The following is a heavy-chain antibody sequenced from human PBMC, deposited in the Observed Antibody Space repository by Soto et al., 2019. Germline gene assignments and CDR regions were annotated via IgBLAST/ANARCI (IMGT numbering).Heavy chain of an antibody. J-gene: IGHJ5*02. Sequence: EVQLLESGGGLVQPGGSLRLSCAASGFTFSGYAMSWVRQAPGKGLEWVSAIGSGSPFYADSVKGRFTISRDNANRRPYLQMNRLRADDTAVYFCAQDLGSSWYHYNSFAPGGQGTLVTVSS. CDR3: AQDLGSSWYHYNSFAP. CDR2: IGSGSP. V-gene: IGHV3-23*01. D-gene: IGHD6-13*01. CDR1: GFTFSGYA.